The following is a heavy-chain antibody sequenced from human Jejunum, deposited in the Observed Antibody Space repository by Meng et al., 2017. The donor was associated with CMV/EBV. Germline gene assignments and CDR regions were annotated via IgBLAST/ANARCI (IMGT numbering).Heavy chain of an antibody. CDR1: FSSYG. V-gene: IGHV1-18*01. J-gene: IGHJ4*02. Sequence: FSSYGINWVRQAPGQGLEWMGRINIYNGDTNYAQKFQARVTATTDTSTSTAYLELRSLRFDDTAIYYCARDFFPRWQPLRNGTGPADYWGQGTLVTVSS. D-gene: IGHD4-23*01. CDR2: INIYNGDT. CDR3: ARDFFPRWQPLRNGTGPADY.